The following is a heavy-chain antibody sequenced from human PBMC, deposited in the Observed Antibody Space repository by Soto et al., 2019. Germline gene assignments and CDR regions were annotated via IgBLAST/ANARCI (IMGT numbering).Heavy chain of an antibody. J-gene: IGHJ6*02. CDR2: IYNSASTM. D-gene: IGHD1-1*01. CDR1: GFTFSEFE. Sequence: EVQLVDSGGGLVQPGGSLRLSCAASGFTFSEFEMNWVRQAPGKGLEWLSYIYNSASTMTYADSVKGRFAISRDNAKNPLYLEMYSLRAEDTAVYYCAREAGGTALEVWGQGTTLTVSS. CDR3: AREAGGTALEV. V-gene: IGHV3-48*03.